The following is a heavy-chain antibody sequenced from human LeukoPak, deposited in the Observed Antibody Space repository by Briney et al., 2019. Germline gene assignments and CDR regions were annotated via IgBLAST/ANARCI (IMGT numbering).Heavy chain of an antibody. CDR2: MIPLLGTA. D-gene: IGHD2-15*01. Sequence: SVNVSCKASGGTFSRYAISWVRQAAGQGLEWMGGMIPLLGTANYAQKSQGRVTITADETTSTANTELSSLRSEDTAVYYCARVYCSGGSCYGIDFWGHRTLVTVSS. J-gene: IGHJ4*01. CDR3: ARVYCSGGSCYGIDF. V-gene: IGHV1-69*13. CDR1: GGTFSRYA.